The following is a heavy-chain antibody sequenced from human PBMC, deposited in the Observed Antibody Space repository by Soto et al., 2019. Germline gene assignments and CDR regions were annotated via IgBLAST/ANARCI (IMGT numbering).Heavy chain of an antibody. CDR1: GYTFTSYG. V-gene: IGHV1-18*04. CDR3: ARDGQYYEFLEWLSPPEYYYYGMDV. CDR2: ISAYNGNT. J-gene: IGHJ6*02. Sequence: QVQLVQSGAEVKKPGASVKVSCKASGYTFTSYGISWVRQAPGQGLEWMGWISAYNGNTNYAQKLQGRVTMTTDTSTSTAYMELRSLRSDDTAVYYCARDGQYYEFLEWLSPPEYYYYGMDVWGQGTTVTVSS. D-gene: IGHD3-3*01.